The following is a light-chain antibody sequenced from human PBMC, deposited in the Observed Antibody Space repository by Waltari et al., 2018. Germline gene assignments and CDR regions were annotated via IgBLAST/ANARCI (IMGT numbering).Light chain of an antibody. CDR3: QHYNNLYS. V-gene: IGKV3-15*01. J-gene: IGKJ2*03. CDR1: QSVSNN. CDR2: GAS. Sequence: EIVLTQSPATLSVSPGEGAALSCRASQSVSNNLAWYQQKPGQAPRLLIYGASTRATGSPARFSGSGSGTVFTLTISGLQSEDFAVYYCQHYNNLYSFGQGTKLEIK.